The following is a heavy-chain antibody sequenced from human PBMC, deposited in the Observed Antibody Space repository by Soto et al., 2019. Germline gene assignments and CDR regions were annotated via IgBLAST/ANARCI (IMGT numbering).Heavy chain of an antibody. D-gene: IGHD6-13*01. CDR1: GGSISSYY. Sequence: QVQLQESGPGLVKPSETLSLTCTVSGGSISSYYWSWIRQPPGKGLEWIGYIYYSGSTNYNPSLRSRVTLSVTTSQDQFSLQLSCVPAAVTAVYSCARAKAPLCICSWYWFDPWGQGSLVTVSS. CDR2: IYYSGST. V-gene: IGHV4-59*08. CDR3: ARAKAPLCICSWYWFDP. J-gene: IGHJ5*02.